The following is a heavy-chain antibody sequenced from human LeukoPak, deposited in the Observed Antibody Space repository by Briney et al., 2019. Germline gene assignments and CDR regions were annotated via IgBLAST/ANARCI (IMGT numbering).Heavy chain of an antibody. CDR1: GFTFSTYG. Sequence: GRSLRLSCAASGFTFSTYGIHWVRQAPGKGLEWVAVIWNDGSNKYYADSVKGRFTISRDNSKNSLYLQMNSLRAEDTAVYYCARDEWRSGSYFDYWGQGTLVTVSS. D-gene: IGHD1-26*01. J-gene: IGHJ4*02. CDR3: ARDEWRSGSYFDY. V-gene: IGHV3-33*01. CDR2: IWNDGSNK.